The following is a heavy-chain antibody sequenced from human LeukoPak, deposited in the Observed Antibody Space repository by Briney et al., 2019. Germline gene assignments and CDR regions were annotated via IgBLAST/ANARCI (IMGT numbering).Heavy chain of an antibody. CDR1: GFTVSSNY. J-gene: IGHJ3*02. CDR3: ARDRGSSWYGGSAFDI. CDR2: IYSGGST. D-gene: IGHD6-13*01. V-gene: IGHV3-66*01. Sequence: GGSLRLSCAASGFTVSSNYMSWVRQAPGKGLEWVSVIYSGGSTYYADSVKGRFTISRDNSKNTLYLQMNSLRAEDTAVYYCARDRGSSWYGGSAFDIWGQGTMVTVSS.